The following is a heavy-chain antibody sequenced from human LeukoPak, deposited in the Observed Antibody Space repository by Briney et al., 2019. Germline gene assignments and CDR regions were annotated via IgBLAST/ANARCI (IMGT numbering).Heavy chain of an antibody. Sequence: SVKVSCKASGGTFGSYAISWVRQAPGQGLEWMGRIIPILGIANYAQKFQGRVTITADKSTSTAYMELSSLRSEDTAVYYCARGIGYSSKKGMDVWGQGTTVTVSS. CDR2: IIPILGIA. J-gene: IGHJ6*02. CDR1: GGTFGSYA. D-gene: IGHD6-13*01. CDR3: ARGIGYSSKKGMDV. V-gene: IGHV1-69*04.